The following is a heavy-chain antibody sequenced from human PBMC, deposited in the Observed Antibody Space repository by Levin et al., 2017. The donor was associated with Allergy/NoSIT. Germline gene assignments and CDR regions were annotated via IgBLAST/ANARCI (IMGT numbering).Heavy chain of an antibody. CDR3: ARGRAGYSSGWYLPYFDY. CDR2: IYYSGST. J-gene: IGHJ4*02. CDR1: GGSISSYY. Sequence: PGGSLRLSCTVSGGSISSYYWSWIRQPPGKGLEWIGYIYYSGSTNYNPSLKSRVTISVDTSKNQFSLKLSSVTAADTAVYYCARGRAGYSSGWYLPYFDYWGQGTLVTVSS. V-gene: IGHV4-59*01. D-gene: IGHD6-19*01.